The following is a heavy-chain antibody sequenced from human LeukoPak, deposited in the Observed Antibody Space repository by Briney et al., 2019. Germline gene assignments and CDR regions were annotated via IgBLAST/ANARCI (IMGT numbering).Heavy chain of an antibody. Sequence: GGSLRLSCAASGFTFSSYAMNWVRQAPGKGLEWVSFISGSGGSTYHVDSVKGRFTISRDNSKNKLYLQINSLRAEDTAVYYCAKTPYVDIRMVTFVYWGQGALVTVSS. V-gene: IGHV3-23*01. J-gene: IGHJ4*02. D-gene: IGHD5-18*01. CDR2: ISGSGGST. CDR3: AKTPYVDIRMVTFVY. CDR1: GFTFSSYA.